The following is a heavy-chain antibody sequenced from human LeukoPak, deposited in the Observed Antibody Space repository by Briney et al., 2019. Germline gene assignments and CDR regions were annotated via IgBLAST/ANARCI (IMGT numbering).Heavy chain of an antibody. D-gene: IGHD2-15*01. CDR3: ARQDVVVVAATHEYNWCDP. Sequence: PSETLSLTCAVYGGSISGYYWSWIRQPPGQGLERNGEMNHSGSTNSNPSLKSRVTISVDTSKNQFSLKLSSVTAADTAVYYCARQDVVVVAATHEYNWCDPWGQGTLVSVS. V-gene: IGHV4-34*01. CDR2: MNHSGST. CDR1: GGSISGYY. J-gene: IGHJ5*02.